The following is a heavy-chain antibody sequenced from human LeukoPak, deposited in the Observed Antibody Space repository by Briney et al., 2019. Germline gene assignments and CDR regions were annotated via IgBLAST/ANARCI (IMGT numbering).Heavy chain of an antibody. V-gene: IGHV3-21*01. D-gene: IGHD5-12*01. CDR1: GFTFSSYS. CDR2: ISGSSSYI. J-gene: IGHJ4*02. CDR3: ARDRTDDYDVNLDY. Sequence: GGSLRLSCAASGFTFSSYSMNWVRQAPGKGLEWVSSISGSSSYIYYADSVKGRFTISRDNAKNSLYLQMNSLRAEDTAEYYCARDRTDDYDVNLDYWGQGTLVTVSS.